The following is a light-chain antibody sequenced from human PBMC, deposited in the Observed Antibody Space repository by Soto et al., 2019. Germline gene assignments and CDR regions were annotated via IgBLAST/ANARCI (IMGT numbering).Light chain of an antibody. J-gene: IGKJ1*01. CDR1: QTIKTN. CDR3: QQYNNSLWT. CDR2: GAF. Sequence: DTVLTQSPATLSVSQGERATLWYRASQTIKTNLAWYQHQPGQAPRLLIYGAFTGATGVPARFSGSGSGTEFSLTISRLEPEDDSVYYCQQYNNSLWTFGQGTKVDI. V-gene: IGKV3-15*01.